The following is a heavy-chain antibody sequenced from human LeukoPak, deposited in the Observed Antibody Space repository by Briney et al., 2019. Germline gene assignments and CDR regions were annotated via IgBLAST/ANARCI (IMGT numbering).Heavy chain of an antibody. CDR2: ISYDGSNK. CDR1: GFTFSSYG. V-gene: IGHV3-30*03. CDR3: VADAFDI. Sequence: TGGSLRLSCAASGFTFSSYGMHWVRQAPGKGLEWVAVISYDGSNKYYADSVKGRFTISRDNSKNTLYLQMNSLRAEDTAVYYCVADAFDIWGQGTMVTVSS. J-gene: IGHJ3*02.